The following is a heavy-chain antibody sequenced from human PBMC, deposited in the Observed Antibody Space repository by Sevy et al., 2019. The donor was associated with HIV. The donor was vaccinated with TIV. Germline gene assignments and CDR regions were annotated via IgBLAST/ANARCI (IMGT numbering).Heavy chain of an antibody. J-gene: IGHJ4*02. Sequence: GGSLRLSCAASGFSLSNYAMSWVRLAPGKGLEWISTKTGSAGVTYYADSVKGRFTISRDNSKNTLFLQMNSLRAEDTALYYCAKDRIPSIGTLGPFDSWGQGTLVTVSS. CDR2: KTGSAGVT. V-gene: IGHV3-23*01. CDR3: AKDRIPSIGTLGPFDS. D-gene: IGHD6-6*01. CDR1: GFSLSNYA.